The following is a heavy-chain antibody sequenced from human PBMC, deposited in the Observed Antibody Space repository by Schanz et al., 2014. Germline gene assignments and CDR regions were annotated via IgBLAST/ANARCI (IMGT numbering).Heavy chain of an antibody. CDR3: ASYSSGWSLDP. CDR1: GGSISSYY. Sequence: QVQLQESGPGLVKPSETLSLTCTVSGGSISSYYWSWIRQPPGKGLEWIGYIYYSGSTNYNPSLKSRVTISIDTSKNQFSLKLSSVTAADTAVYYCASYSSGWSLDPWGQGTLVTVSS. CDR2: IYYSGST. J-gene: IGHJ5*02. D-gene: IGHD6-19*01. V-gene: IGHV4-59*01.